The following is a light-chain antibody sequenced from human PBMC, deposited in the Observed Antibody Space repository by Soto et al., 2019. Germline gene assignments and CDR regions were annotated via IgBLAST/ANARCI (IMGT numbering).Light chain of an antibody. Sequence: EIVVTQSPGTLSLSPGERATLSCRASQSVSTNYLAWYQRKPGQAPRLLIYGASSRATDIPNRFSGSGSGTDFTFTITRLTAEDFAVYYCQQYGSSPPTFGQGTKVEIK. V-gene: IGKV3-20*01. J-gene: IGKJ1*01. CDR1: QSVSTNY. CDR2: GAS. CDR3: QQYGSSPPT.